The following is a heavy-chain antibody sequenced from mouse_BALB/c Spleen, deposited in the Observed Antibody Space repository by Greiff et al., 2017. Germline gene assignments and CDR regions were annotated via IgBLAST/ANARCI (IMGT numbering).Heavy chain of an antibody. CDR1: GFNIKDTY. CDR2: IDPANGNT. Sequence: VHVKQSGAELVKPGASVKLSCTASGFNIKDTYMHWVKQRPEQGLEWIGRIDPANGNTKYDPKFQGKATITADTSSNTAYLQLSSLTSEDTAVYYCASGTGTGWFAYWGQGTLVTVSA. J-gene: IGHJ3*01. V-gene: IGHV14-3*02. D-gene: IGHD4-1*01. CDR3: ASGTGTGWFAY.